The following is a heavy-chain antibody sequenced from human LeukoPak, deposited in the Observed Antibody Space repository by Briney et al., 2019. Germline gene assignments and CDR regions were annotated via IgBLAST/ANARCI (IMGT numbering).Heavy chain of an antibody. V-gene: IGHV1-8*02. D-gene: IGHD3-10*01. CDR1: GYTFTSYG. J-gene: IGHJ6*03. Sequence: ASVKVSCKASGYTFTSYGINWVRQATGQGLEWMGWMNPNSGNTGYAKKFQGRVTMTRNTSISTAYMELSSLRSEDTAVYYCARQDARVRGVIMGIYYYYYMDVWGKGTTVTISS. CDR2: MNPNSGNT. CDR3: ARQDARVRGVIMGIYYYYYMDV.